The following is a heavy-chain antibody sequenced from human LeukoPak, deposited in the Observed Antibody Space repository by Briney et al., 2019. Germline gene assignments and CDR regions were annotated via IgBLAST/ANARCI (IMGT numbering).Heavy chain of an antibody. CDR2: ISGSGGST. J-gene: IGHJ4*02. D-gene: IGHD6-19*01. CDR1: GFTFSSYA. V-gene: IGHV3-23*01. CDR3: AKEDADPGIAVAGTSPVY. Sequence: GGSLRLSCAASGFTFSSYAMSWVRQAPGKGLEWVSAISGSGGSTYYADSVKGRFTISRDNSKNTLYLQMNSLRAEDTAVYYCAKEDADPGIAVAGTSPVYWGQGTLVTVSS.